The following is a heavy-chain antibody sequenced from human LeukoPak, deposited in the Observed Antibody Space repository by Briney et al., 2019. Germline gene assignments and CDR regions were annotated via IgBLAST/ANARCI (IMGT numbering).Heavy chain of an antibody. V-gene: IGHV1-2*02. J-gene: IGHJ4*02. D-gene: IGHD3-10*01. Sequence: ASVKVSCEASGYTFTGYYIHWVRQAPGQGLEWMGWINPNSGGTNYAQKFQGRVTMTRDTSISTAYMELSRLRSDDTAVYYCARVFTAGSGSPTFDYWGQGTLVTVSS. CDR1: GYTFTGYY. CDR2: INPNSGGT. CDR3: ARVFTAGSGSPTFDY.